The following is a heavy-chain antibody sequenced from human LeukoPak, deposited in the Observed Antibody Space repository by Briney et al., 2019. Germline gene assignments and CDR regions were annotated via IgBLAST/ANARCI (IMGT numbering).Heavy chain of an antibody. CDR2: ISSSGSTI. CDR1: EFTFSDYY. V-gene: IGHV3-11*01. Sequence: GGSLRLSCAASEFTFSDYYMSWIRQAPGKGLEWVSYISSSGSTINYAHSAKGRFTIARDNAKNSLYLQTNSLRVEDTAVYYCARVGYSGYEGAFDIWGQGTMVTVSS. J-gene: IGHJ3*02. CDR3: ARVGYSGYEGAFDI. D-gene: IGHD5-12*01.